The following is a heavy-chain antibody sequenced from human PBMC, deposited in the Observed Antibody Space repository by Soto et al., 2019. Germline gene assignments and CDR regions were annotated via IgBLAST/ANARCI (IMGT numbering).Heavy chain of an antibody. D-gene: IGHD6-13*01. CDR2: IKSKTDGGTT. J-gene: IGHJ4*02. V-gene: IGHV3-15*07. CDR3: TTDPQYRYSSSWYYFDY. Sequence: GSLRLSCASSGFNFSNAWMNWVRQAPGKGMEWVGRIKSKTDGGTTDYAAPVKGRFTISRDDSKNTLYLQMNSLKTEDTAVYYCTTDPQYRYSSSWYYFDYWGQGTLVTVSS. CDR1: GFNFSNAW.